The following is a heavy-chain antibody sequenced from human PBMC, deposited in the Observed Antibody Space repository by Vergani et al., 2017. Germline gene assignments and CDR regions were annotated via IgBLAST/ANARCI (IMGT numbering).Heavy chain of an antibody. CDR2: ISGGGDSS. J-gene: IGHJ4*02. CDR1: GFTFSSYA. CDR3: AKDLYSSGPYAGLDY. Sequence: EVQLLESGGGLVQPGGSLRLSCAASGFTFSSYAMSWVRRAPGKGLEWVSAISGGGDSSYYADFVKGRFTISRDNSKNTLYLQMNSLRAEDTAVYYCAKDLYSSGPYAGLDYWGQGTLVTVSS. D-gene: IGHD6-19*01. V-gene: IGHV3-23*01.